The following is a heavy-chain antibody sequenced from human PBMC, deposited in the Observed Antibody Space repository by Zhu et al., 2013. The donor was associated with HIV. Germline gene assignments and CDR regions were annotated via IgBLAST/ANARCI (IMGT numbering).Heavy chain of an antibody. V-gene: IGHV4-59*01. D-gene: IGHD6-13*01. CDR3: ARMAPNPYSSSLLFDY. Sequence: VQLQESGPGLVKPSETLSLTCTVSGGSISSYYWSWIRQPPGKGLEWIGYIYYSGSTNYNPSLKSRVTISVDTSKNQFSLKLSSVTAADTAVYYCARMAPNPYSSSLLFDYWGQGTLVTVSS. J-gene: IGHJ4*02. CDR2: IYYSGST. CDR1: GGSISSYY.